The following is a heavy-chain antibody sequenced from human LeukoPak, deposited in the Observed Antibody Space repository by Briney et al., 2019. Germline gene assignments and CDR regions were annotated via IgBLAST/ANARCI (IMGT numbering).Heavy chain of an antibody. CDR2: MNPNSGNT. CDR3: ARGYQLPPRAYYYYYMDV. Sequence: ASVKVSCKASGYTFTSYDINWVRQATGQGLEWMGWMNPNSGNTGYAQKFQGRVTITRNTSISTAYMELSSLRSEDTAVYYCARGYQLPPRAYYYYYMDVWGKGTTATVSS. V-gene: IGHV1-8*03. J-gene: IGHJ6*03. CDR1: GYTFTSYD. D-gene: IGHD2-2*01.